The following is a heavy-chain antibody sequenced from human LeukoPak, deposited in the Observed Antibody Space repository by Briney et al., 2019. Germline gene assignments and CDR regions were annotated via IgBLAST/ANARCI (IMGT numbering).Heavy chain of an antibody. CDR2: IRNKVNSYTT. J-gene: IGHJ3*01. D-gene: IGHD6-19*01. CDR3: ARALQYSSGWSHAFDV. Sequence: GGSLRLSCAASGFTFSDHYMDWVRQAPGKGLEWVCRIRNKVNSYTTEYAASVKGRFTISRDDSKNSLYLQMNSLKTADTAVYFCARALQYSSGWSHAFDVWGQGTMVTVSS. CDR1: GFTFSDHY. V-gene: IGHV3-72*01.